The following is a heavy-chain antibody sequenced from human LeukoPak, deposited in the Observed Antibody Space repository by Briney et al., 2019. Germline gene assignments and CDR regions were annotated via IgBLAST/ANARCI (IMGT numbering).Heavy chain of an antibody. V-gene: IGHV3-11*06. D-gene: IGHD3-22*01. CDR3: ARDAGGYYPDY. J-gene: IGHJ4*02. Sequence: GGSLRLSCAASRFTFSDYYMSWIRQAPGKGLEWVSYITSSSYTNYADSVKGRFTISRDNAKNSLYLQMNSLRPEDTAVYYCARDAGGYYPDYWGQGTLVTVSS. CDR1: RFTFSDYY. CDR2: ITSSSYT.